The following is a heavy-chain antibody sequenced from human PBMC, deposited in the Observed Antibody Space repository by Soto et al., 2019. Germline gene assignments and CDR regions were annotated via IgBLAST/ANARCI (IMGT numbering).Heavy chain of an antibody. CDR1: GFTFSSYG. D-gene: IGHD2-15*01. V-gene: IGHV3-33*01. CDR3: ARGVVAATPGNWFDP. J-gene: IGHJ5*02. Sequence: QVQLVESGGGVVQPGRSLRLSCAASGFTFSSYGMHWVRQAPGKGLEWVAVIWYDGSNKYYADSVKGRFTISRDNSKNTLYLQRNSLRAEDTAVYYCARGVVAATPGNWFDPWGQGTLVTVSS. CDR2: IWYDGSNK.